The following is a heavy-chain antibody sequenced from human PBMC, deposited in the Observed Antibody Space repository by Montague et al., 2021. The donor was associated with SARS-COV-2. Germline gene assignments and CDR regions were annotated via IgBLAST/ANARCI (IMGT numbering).Heavy chain of an antibody. V-gene: IGHV4-59*01. J-gene: IGHJ3*02. D-gene: IGHD2-15*01. CDR1: GASISSYY. CDR2: IYYSGST. Sequence: SETLSLTCTVSGASISSYYWSWIRQPPGKGLEWIGYIYYSGSTNYNPSLKSRVTISVDTSKNQFSLKLSSVTGADTAVYYCARRGLGYCSGGSCPNAFDIWGQGTMVTVSS. CDR3: ARRGLGYCSGGSCPNAFDI.